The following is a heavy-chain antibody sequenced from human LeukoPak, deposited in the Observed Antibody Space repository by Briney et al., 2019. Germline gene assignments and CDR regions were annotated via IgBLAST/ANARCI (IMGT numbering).Heavy chain of an antibody. CDR2: INHSGST. J-gene: IGHJ4*02. CDR1: GGSFSGYY. D-gene: IGHD3-10*01. CDR3: ARGRITMVRGVRTFDY. V-gene: IGHV4-34*01. Sequence: PSETLSLTCAVYGGSFSGYYWSWIRQPPGKGLEWIGEINHSGSTNYNPSLKSRVTISVDTSKIQFSLKLSSVTAADTAVYYCARGRITMVRGVRTFDYWGQGTLVTVSS.